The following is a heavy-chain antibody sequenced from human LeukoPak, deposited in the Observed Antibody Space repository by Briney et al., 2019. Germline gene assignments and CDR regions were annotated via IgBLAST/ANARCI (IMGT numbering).Heavy chain of an antibody. V-gene: IGHV4-59*11. CDR1: GVSISSHY. D-gene: IGHD3-16*02. CDR2: IYHSGTT. CDR3: ASHYSSGSYRYTGSFDS. J-gene: IGHJ4*02. Sequence: SETLSLTCTVSGVSISSHYWSWIRQPPGTGLEWIGYIYHSGTTNYNPTLKSRVSISVDTSKNQFSLKLNSVTAADAAMYYCASHYSSGSYRYTGSFDSWGQGMLVNVSS.